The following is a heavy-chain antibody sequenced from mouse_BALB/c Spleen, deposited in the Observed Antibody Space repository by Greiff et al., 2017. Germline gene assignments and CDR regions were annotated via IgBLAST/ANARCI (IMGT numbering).Heavy chain of an antibody. CDR3: AREGVITTWYFDV. J-gene: IGHJ1*01. CDR1: GYSITSGHY. V-gene: IGHV3-6*02. CDR2: ISYDGSN. Sequence: EVQLVESGPGLVKPSQSLSLTCSVTGYSITSGHYWNWIRQFPGNQLEWMGYISYDGSNNYNPSLKNRISITRDTSKNQFFLKLNSVTTEDTATYYCAREGVITTWYFDVWGAGTTVTVSS. D-gene: IGHD2-4*01.